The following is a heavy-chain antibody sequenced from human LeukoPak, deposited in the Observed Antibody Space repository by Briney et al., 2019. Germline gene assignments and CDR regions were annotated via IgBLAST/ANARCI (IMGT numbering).Heavy chain of an antibody. D-gene: IGHD6-13*01. CDR2: INHSGST. CDR3: ARGRFSSSWYWGPYYFDY. CDR1: GGSFSGYY. Sequence: SETLSLTCAVYGGSFSGYYWSWIRQPPGKGLGWIGEINHSGSTNYNPSLKSRVTISVDPSKNQFSLKLSSVTAADTAVYYCARGRFSSSWYWGPYYFDYWGQGTLVTVSS. V-gene: IGHV4-34*01. J-gene: IGHJ4*02.